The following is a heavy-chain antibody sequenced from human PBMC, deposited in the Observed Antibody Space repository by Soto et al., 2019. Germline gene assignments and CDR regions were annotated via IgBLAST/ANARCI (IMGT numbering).Heavy chain of an antibody. CDR3: TTGGMTKRPQVRRITMIVVEDEENAFDI. V-gene: IGHV3-15*07. D-gene: IGHD3-22*01. CDR1: GFTFSNAW. Sequence: EVQLVESGGGLVKPGGSLRLSCAASGFTFSNAWMNWVRQAPGMGLEWVGRIKSKTDGGTTDYAAPVKGRFTISRDDSKNTLYLQMNSLKTEDTAVYYCTTGGMTKRPQVRRITMIVVEDEENAFDIWGQGTMVTVSS. CDR2: IKSKTDGGTT. J-gene: IGHJ3*02.